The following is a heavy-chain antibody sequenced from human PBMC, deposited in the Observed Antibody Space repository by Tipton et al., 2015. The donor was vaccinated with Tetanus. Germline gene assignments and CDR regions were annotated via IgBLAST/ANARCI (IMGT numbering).Heavy chain of an antibody. J-gene: IGHJ3*02. V-gene: IGHV3-30*04. Sequence: SLRLSCAASGFTFSSYAMHWVRQAPGKGLEWVAVISYDGSNKYYADSGKGRFTISRDNSKNTLYLQMNSLRAEDTAVYYCARDWVAGYYDSSGYYCVGAFDIWGQGTMVTVSS. CDR1: GFTFSSYA. D-gene: IGHD3-22*01. CDR2: ISYDGSNK. CDR3: ARDWVAGYYDSSGYYCVGAFDI.